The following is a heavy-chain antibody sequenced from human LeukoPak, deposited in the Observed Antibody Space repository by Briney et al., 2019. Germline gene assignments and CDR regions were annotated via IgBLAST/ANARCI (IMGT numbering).Heavy chain of an antibody. J-gene: IGHJ3*02. CDR1: GFTFSSYA. CDR3: AKVWGVYDSSGLRAFDI. V-gene: IGHV3-23*01. D-gene: IGHD3-22*01. Sequence: GGSLRLSCAASGFTFSSYAMSWVRQAPGKGLEWVSAISGSGGSTYYADSVKGRFTISRDNSKNTLYLQMNSLRAEDTAVYYCAKVWGVYDSSGLRAFDIWGQGAMVTVSS. CDR2: ISGSGGST.